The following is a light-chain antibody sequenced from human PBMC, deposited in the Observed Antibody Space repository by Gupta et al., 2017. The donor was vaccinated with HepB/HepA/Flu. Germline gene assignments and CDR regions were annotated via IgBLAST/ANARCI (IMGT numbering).Light chain of an antibody. Sequence: EMVMTQSPATLSVSPGERATLSCRASQSVSSNFAWYQQKPGQAPRLLIYDTSTRVTGIPARFSGSGSGTEFTLTISSRQSEDFAVYYCQQYKNWPPLTFGGGTKVEIK. CDR2: DTS. CDR3: QQYKNWPPLT. CDR1: QSVSSN. J-gene: IGKJ4*01. V-gene: IGKV3-15*01.